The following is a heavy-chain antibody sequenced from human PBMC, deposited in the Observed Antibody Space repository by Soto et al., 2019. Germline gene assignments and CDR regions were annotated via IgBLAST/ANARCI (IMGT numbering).Heavy chain of an antibody. CDR3: AREDDGGDRDYYGLDV. J-gene: IGHJ6*02. V-gene: IGHV4-30-4*08. Sequence: QVQLQQSAPGLVKPSQTLFLTCTVSGGSISYEYYHWTWIRQSPGKGLEWIGYINYSGSIIYNPSSKSGITITVDTSKNPFSLQLSSVTAADTAVYFCAREDDGGDRDYYGLDVWGQGTTVTVSS. CDR1: GGSISYEYYH. D-gene: IGHD2-21*02. CDR2: INYSGSI.